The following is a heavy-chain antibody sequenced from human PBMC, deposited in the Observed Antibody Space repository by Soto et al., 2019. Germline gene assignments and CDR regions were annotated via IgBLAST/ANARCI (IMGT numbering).Heavy chain of an antibody. D-gene: IGHD3-3*01. J-gene: IGHJ6*03. CDR3: ARSITIFHYYMDV. Sequence: QLQLQESGPGLVKPSETLSLTCTVSGGSISSSSYYWGWIRQPPGKGLEWIGSIYYSGSTYYNPSLKSRVTISVDTSKNQFSLKLSSVTAADTAVYYCARSITIFHYYMDVWGKGTTVTVSS. CDR1: GGSISSSSYY. CDR2: IYYSGST. V-gene: IGHV4-39*01.